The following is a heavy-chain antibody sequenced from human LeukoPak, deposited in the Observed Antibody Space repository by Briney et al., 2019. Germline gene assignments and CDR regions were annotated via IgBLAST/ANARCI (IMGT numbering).Heavy chain of an antibody. CDR2: ISMSAKTI. Sequence: GGCLRLSCAVSGFTFSDYYMSWIRQARGKGLGWVSYISMSAKTIYCADSVKGRFTISRDNAKNSRYLQMNSLRAEDTAAYYCARDLPYSSSPGIFDYWGQETLLTVSS. J-gene: IGHJ4*02. D-gene: IGHD6-6*01. V-gene: IGHV3-11*01. CDR1: GFTFSDYY. CDR3: ARDLPYSSSPGIFDY.